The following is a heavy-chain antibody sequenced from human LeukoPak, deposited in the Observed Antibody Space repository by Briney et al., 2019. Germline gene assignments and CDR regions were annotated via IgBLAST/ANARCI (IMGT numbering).Heavy chain of an antibody. D-gene: IGHD2-2*01. V-gene: IGHV4-39*02. J-gene: IGHJ4*02. CDR1: GDSISSSSYY. Sequence: PSETLSLTCTVSGDSISSSSYYWGWIRQPPGKGLEWIGCIYYSGGTYYNPSLKSRVTISVDSSKNHFSLRLSSVTAADSAVYYCARGFRNCSSTTCYGGYYFDYWGQGTLVTVSS. CDR2: IYYSGGT. CDR3: ARGFRNCSSTTCYGGYYFDY.